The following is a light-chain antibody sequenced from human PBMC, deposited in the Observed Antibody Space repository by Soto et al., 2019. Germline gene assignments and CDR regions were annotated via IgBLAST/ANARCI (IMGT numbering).Light chain of an antibody. J-gene: IGKJ1*01. CDR2: GAS. Sequence: EIAMTQSPATLSVSPWERATLSCRASQSVSSNLAWYQQKPGQAPRLLIYGASTRATGIPARFSGSGSGTEFTLTISSLQSEDFAVYYCQQYNKWPPFGQGTKVDI. CDR1: QSVSSN. V-gene: IGKV3-15*01. CDR3: QQYNKWPP.